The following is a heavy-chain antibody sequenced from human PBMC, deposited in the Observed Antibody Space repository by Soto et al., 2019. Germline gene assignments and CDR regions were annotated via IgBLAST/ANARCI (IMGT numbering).Heavy chain of an antibody. CDR1: GFTFSNAW. CDR3: TTARSRYFDWFYYYYCLDV. D-gene: IGHD3-9*01. J-gene: IGHJ6*02. Sequence: PGVSLRLSCAASGFTFSNAWMNWVRQAPGKGLEWVGRIKSKTDGGTTDYAAPVKGRFTISRDDSKNTLYLQMNSLKTEDTAVYYCTTARSRYFDWFYYYYCLDVRGQGTTVTVSS. CDR2: IKSKTDGGTT. V-gene: IGHV3-15*07.